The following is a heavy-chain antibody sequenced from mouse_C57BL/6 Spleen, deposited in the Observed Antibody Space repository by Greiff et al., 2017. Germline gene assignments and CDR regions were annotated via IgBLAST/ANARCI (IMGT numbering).Heavy chain of an antibody. CDR1: GYTFTDYE. Sequence: QVQLQQSGAELVRPGASVTLSCKASGYTFTDYEMHWVKQTPVHGLEWIGALDPETGGTAYNQKFKGKAILTADKSSSTAYMELRSLTSEDSAVYYCTRGGLDYWGQGTTLTVSS. CDR3: TRGGLDY. D-gene: IGHD3-3*01. CDR2: LDPETGGT. J-gene: IGHJ2*01. V-gene: IGHV1-15*01.